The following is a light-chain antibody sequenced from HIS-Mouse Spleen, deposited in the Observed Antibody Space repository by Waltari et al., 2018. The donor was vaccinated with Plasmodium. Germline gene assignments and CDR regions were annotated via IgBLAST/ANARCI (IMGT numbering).Light chain of an antibody. V-gene: IGLV5-37*01. J-gene: IGLJ3*02. CDR3: MIWPSNASGV. Sequence: QPVLTQPPSSPAPPRESASLTCTLPSDLTVGSSYIYCYHPTPGRPPRYLLYSYSNSDKGQGAGVPSRFSGSKDASANTGILLISGLQSEDEADYYCMIWPSNASGVFGGGTKLTVL. CDR1: SDLTVGSSY. CDR2: SYSNSDK.